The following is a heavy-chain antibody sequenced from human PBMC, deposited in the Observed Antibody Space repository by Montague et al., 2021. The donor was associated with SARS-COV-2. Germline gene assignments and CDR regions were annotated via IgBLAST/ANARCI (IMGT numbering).Heavy chain of an antibody. J-gene: IGHJ3*02. V-gene: IGHV4-34*01. Sequence: SETLSLTCAVYGGSFSGYYWTWIRQSPGKGLEWIGEINHSGSTNYSPSLKSRVTISVDTFKNQFSLKLSSVTAADTAVYYCATYGSGTKDDAFDIWGQGTMVTVSS. CDR2: INHSGST. CDR1: GGSFSGYY. D-gene: IGHD3-10*01. CDR3: ATYGSGTKDDAFDI.